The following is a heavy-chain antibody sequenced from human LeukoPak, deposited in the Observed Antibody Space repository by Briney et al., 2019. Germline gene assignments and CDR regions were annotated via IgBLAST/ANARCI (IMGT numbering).Heavy chain of an antibody. CDR3: ARDLPSGYSSGWDYY. CDR1: GFTFSSYS. V-gene: IGHV3-21*01. Sequence: GGSLRLSCAASGFTFSSYSMNWVRQAPGKGLEWVSSISSSSSYIYYADSVKGRFTISRDNAKNSLYLQMNSLRAEDTAVYYCARDLPSGYSSGWDYYWGQGALVTVSS. D-gene: IGHD6-19*01. CDR2: ISSSSSYI. J-gene: IGHJ4*02.